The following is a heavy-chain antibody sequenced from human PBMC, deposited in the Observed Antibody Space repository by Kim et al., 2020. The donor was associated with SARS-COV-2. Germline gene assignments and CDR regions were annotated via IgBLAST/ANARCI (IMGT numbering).Heavy chain of an antibody. D-gene: IGHD3-10*01. Sequence: GGSLRLSCAASGFTFSSYSMNWVRQAPGKGLEWVSSISSSSSYIYYADSVKGRFTISRDNAKNSLYLQMNSLRAEDTAVYYCAGGNYGSGSSLYYGMDVWGQGTTVTVSS. CDR2: ISSSSSYI. CDR1: GFTFSSYS. CDR3: AGGNYGSGSSLYYGMDV. J-gene: IGHJ6*02. V-gene: IGHV3-21*01.